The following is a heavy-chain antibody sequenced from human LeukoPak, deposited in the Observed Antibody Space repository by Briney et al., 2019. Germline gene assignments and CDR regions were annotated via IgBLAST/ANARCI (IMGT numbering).Heavy chain of an antibody. CDR2: ISSSSSTI. V-gene: IGHV3-48*01. J-gene: IGHJ4*02. CDR3: AREPIYYFDY. D-gene: IGHD2-2*02. Sequence: GGSLRLSCTASGFIFDNYEMNWVRQAPGKGLEWVSYISSSSSTIYYADSVKGRFTISRDNAKNSLYLQMNSLRAEDTAVYYCAREPIYYFDYWGQGTLVTVSS. CDR1: GFIFDNYE.